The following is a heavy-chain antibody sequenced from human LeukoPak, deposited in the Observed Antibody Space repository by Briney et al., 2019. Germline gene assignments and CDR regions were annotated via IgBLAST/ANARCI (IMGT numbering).Heavy chain of an antibody. D-gene: IGHD3-22*01. V-gene: IGHV4-34*01. CDR2: INHSGST. Sequence: KPSETLSLTCAVYRGSFSGYYWSWIRQPPGKGLEWIGEINHSGSTNYNPSLKSRVTISVDTSKNQFSLKLSSVTAADTAVYYCARGFYDSSGYDYWGQGTLVTVSS. CDR3: ARGFYDSSGYDY. CDR1: RGSFSGYY. J-gene: IGHJ4*02.